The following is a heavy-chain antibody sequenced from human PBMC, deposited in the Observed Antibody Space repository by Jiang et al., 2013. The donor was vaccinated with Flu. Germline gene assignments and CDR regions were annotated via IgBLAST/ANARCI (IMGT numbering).Heavy chain of an antibody. V-gene: IGHV4-39*01. CDR3: ARQTHAGYWAAGDFDY. D-gene: IGHD6-13*01. CDR1: GGSISSSSYY. J-gene: IGHJ4*02. Sequence: GLVKPSETLSLTCTVSGGSISSSSYYWGWIRQPPGKGLEWIGSAFYSGSTYYNPSLKSRVTISVDTSKSQFSLKLSSVTAADTAVYYCARQTHAGYWAAGDFDYWGQGTLVTVSS. CDR2: AFYSGST.